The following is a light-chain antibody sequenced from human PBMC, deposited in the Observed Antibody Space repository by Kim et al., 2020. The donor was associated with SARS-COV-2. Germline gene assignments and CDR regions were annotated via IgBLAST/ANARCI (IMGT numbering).Light chain of an antibody. V-gene: IGKV1-5*03. CDR3: QQYNSYPWT. CDR1: QSISSW. J-gene: IGKJ1*01. CDR2: KAS. Sequence: ASGGDRVTITCRASQSISSWLAWYQQKPGKAPKLLIYKASSLESGVPSRFSGSGSGTEFTLTISSLQPDDFATSYCQQYNSYPWTFGQGTKVDIK.